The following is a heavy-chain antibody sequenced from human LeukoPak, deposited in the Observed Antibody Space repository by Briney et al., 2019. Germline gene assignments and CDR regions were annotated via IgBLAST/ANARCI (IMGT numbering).Heavy chain of an antibody. V-gene: IGHV3-21*04. Sequence: GGSLRLSCAASGFTFSTYSMNWVRQAPGKEPEWVSAVSSSSDYIYYADSVRGRFTISRDNAKNSLYLQMNSLRAEDTAVYYCARGFSSYGSGHIDYWGQGTLVTVSS. CDR2: VSSSSDYI. J-gene: IGHJ4*02. CDR1: GFTFSTYS. CDR3: ARGFSSYGSGHIDY. D-gene: IGHD3-10*01.